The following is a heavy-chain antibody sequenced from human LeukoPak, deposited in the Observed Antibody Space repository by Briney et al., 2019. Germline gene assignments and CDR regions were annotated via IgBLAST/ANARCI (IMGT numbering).Heavy chain of an antibody. CDR3: AKDLPDIVLMVYAVAFDY. V-gene: IGHV3-23*01. Sequence: GSLRLSCAASGFTFSSYAMSWVRQAPGKGLEWVSAISGSGGSTYYADSVKGRFTISRDNSKNTLYLQMNSLRAEDTAVYYCAKDLPDIVLMVYAVAFDYWGQGTLVTVSS. J-gene: IGHJ4*02. D-gene: IGHD2-8*01. CDR1: GFTFSSYA. CDR2: ISGSGGST.